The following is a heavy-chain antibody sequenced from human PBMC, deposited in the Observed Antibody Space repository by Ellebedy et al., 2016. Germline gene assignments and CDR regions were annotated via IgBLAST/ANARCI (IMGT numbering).Heavy chain of an antibody. CDR1: GFTFSSYG. Sequence: GGSLRLXCAASGFTFSSYGMHWVRQAPGKGLEWVAVISYDGSNKYYADSVKGRFTISRDNSKNTLYLQMNSLRAEDTAVYYCAKDFHTYSFDYWGQGTLVTVSS. J-gene: IGHJ4*02. CDR3: AKDFHTYSFDY. V-gene: IGHV3-30*18. CDR2: ISYDGSNK. D-gene: IGHD1-26*01.